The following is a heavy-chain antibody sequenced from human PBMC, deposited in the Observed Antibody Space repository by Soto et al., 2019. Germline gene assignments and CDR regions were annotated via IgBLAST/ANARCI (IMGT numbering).Heavy chain of an antibody. Sequence: QVQLVQSGPEMKKPGASVKVSCKASGYTFTNYGFNWVRQAPGQGLEWMGWISAYNGHTKYSQIFQARVIMTTDTSTSTAYMELRSLTSDDTAVYYCAREAAGTNPLGYWGQGTLVTVSS. CDR2: ISAYNGHT. V-gene: IGHV1-18*01. D-gene: IGHD2-8*01. CDR1: GYTFTNYG. J-gene: IGHJ4*02. CDR3: AREAAGTNPLGY.